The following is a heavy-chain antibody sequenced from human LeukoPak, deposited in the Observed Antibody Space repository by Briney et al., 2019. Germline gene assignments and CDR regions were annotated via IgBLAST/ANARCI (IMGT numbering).Heavy chain of an antibody. Sequence: GGSLRLSCAVSGFTFSNYNMKWVRQAPGKGLEWVSYISSPSRTIFSADSVKGRFTISRDNAKNSLYLQMSRLRAEDTAVYYCARASPSFGVVNYYYYYMDVWGKGTTVTVSS. J-gene: IGHJ6*03. CDR1: GFTFSNYN. V-gene: IGHV3-48*01. CDR3: ARASPSFGVVNYYYYYMDV. D-gene: IGHD3-3*01. CDR2: ISSPSRTI.